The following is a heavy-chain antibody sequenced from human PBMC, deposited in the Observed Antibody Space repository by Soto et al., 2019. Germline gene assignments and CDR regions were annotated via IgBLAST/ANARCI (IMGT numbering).Heavy chain of an antibody. J-gene: IGHJ6*02. Sequence: SETLSLTCAVSGGSISSSNWWSWVRQPPGKGLEWIGEIYHSGSTNYNPSLKSRVTISVDKSKNQFSLKLSSVTAADTAVYYCARDSNHMVHPYYYYGMDVWGQGTTVTVSS. D-gene: IGHD2-8*01. CDR3: ARDSNHMVHPYYYYGMDV. V-gene: IGHV4-4*02. CDR1: GGSISSSNW. CDR2: IYHSGST.